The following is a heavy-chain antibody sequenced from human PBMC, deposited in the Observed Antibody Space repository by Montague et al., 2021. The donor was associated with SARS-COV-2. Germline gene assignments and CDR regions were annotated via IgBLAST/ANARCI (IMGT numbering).Heavy chain of an antibody. CDR2: IYYSGST. D-gene: IGHD3-3*01. Sequence: SETLSLTCTVSGGSISSSSYYWGWIRQPPGKGLEWFGSIYYSGSTYYXXXLKSRVTISVDTSKNQFSLKLSSVTAADTAVYYCASQTLGITIFGVVNGRWFDPWGQGTLVTVSS. CDR1: GGSISSSSYY. V-gene: IGHV4-39*01. CDR3: ASQTLGITIFGVVNGRWFDP. J-gene: IGHJ5*02.